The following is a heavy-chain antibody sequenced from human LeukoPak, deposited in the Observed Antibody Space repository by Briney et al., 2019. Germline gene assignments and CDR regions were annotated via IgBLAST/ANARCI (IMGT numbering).Heavy chain of an antibody. J-gene: IGHJ4*02. D-gene: IGHD6-19*01. V-gene: IGHV3-7*01. CDR2: IKQGGSEK. CDR1: GFTSSSYW. Sequence: HAGGSLRLSCAASGFTSSSYWMSWVRQAPGKGLEWVANIKQGGSEKYYVDSVKGRFTISRDNAKNSLYLQMNSLRAEDTAVYYCARDRGSSGWYEFDYWGQGTLVTVSS. CDR3: ARDRGSSGWYEFDY.